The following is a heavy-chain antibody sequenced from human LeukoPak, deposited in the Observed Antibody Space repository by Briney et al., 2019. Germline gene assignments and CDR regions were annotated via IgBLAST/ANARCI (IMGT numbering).Heavy chain of an antibody. D-gene: IGHD7-27*01. CDR3: ARVYWGGRGDFDY. Sequence: PSQTLSLTCAVYGGSFSGYYWSGIRQPPGKGLEWIGEINHSGSTNYNPSLKSRVTISVDTSKNQFSLKLSSVTAADTAVYYCARVYWGGRGDFDYWGQGTLVTVSS. CDR2: INHSGST. V-gene: IGHV4-34*01. CDR1: GGSFSGYY. J-gene: IGHJ4*02.